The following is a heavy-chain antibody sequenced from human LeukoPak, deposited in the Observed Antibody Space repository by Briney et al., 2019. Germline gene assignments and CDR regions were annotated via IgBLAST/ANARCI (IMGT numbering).Heavy chain of an antibody. V-gene: IGHV3-21*01. J-gene: IGHJ4*02. D-gene: IGHD3-9*01. CDR2: ISSSSSYI. CDR3: PSGWDGLRYCDWLLSHLGG. Sequence: GGSLRLSCAASGFTFSSYSMNWVRQAPGKGLEWVSSISSSSSYIYYADSVKGRFTISRDNAKHSLYLQMNSLRAEDTAVYYCPSGWDGLRYCDWLLSHLGGWGQGTLVIVSS. CDR1: GFTFSSYS.